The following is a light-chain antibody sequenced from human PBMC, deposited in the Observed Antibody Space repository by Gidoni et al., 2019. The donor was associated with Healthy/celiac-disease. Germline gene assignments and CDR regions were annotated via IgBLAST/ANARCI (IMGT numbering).Light chain of an antibody. CDR2: GAS. CDR1: QSVSSTY. V-gene: IGKV3-20*01. J-gene: IGKJ1*01. Sequence: EIVLTHSPGTLSLSPGERATLSCRASQSVSSTYLAWYQQKPGQAPRLLNYGASSRATGIPDMFSGSGSGTDFTLTSSRLEPEDFAVYYCQRYGTSKTFGQGTKVEIK. CDR3: QRYGTSKT.